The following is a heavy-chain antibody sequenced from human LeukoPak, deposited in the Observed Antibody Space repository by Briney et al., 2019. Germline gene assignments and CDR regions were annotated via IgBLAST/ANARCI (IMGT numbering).Heavy chain of an antibody. J-gene: IGHJ4*02. D-gene: IGHD3-22*01. V-gene: IGHV4-59*12. CDR3: ARVWAYYDSSGYYYRARGRVGPFDY. CDR2: IYYSGST. Sequence: SETLSLTCTVSGGSINSYYWSWIRQPPGKGLEWIGYIYYSGSTNYNPSLKSRVTISVDKSKNQFSLKLSSVTAADTAVYYCARVWAYYDSSGYYYRARGRVGPFDYWGQGTLVTVSS. CDR1: GGSINSYY.